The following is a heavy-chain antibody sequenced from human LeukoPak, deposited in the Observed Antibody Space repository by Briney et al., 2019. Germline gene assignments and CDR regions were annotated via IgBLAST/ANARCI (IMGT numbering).Heavy chain of an antibody. CDR1: GFTFSNYA. J-gene: IGHJ4*02. D-gene: IGHD3-10*01. V-gene: IGHV3-64*05. CDR3: VKPARGSGIQNGFDY. Sequence: GESLRLSCSASGFTFSNYAMHWVRQAPGKGLEYVSAITINIDRTFYADSVQGRFTISRDNSANTLYVQMSSLRPEDTAVYYCVKPARGSGIQNGFDYWGQGTLVTVSS. CDR2: ITINIDRT.